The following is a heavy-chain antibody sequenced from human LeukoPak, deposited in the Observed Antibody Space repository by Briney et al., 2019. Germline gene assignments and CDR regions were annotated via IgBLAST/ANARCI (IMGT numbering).Heavy chain of an antibody. J-gene: IGHJ4*02. V-gene: IGHV3-30*03. Sequence: GGSLRLSCAASGFTFSSYGMHWVRQAPGKGLEWVAVISYDGSNKYYADSVKGRFTISRDNSKNTLYLQMNSLRAEDTAVYYCARDEVWFGELLCCSDYWGQGTLVTVSS. CDR3: ARDEVWFGELLCCSDY. CDR2: ISYDGSNK. D-gene: IGHD3-10*01. CDR1: GFTFSSYG.